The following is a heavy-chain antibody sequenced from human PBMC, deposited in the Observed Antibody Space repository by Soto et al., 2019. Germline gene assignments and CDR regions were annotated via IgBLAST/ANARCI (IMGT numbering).Heavy chain of an antibody. Sequence: GSSVKVSCKASGYTFTSYGISWVRQAPGQGLEWMGWISAYNGNTNYAQKLQGRVTMTTDTSTSTAYIELTSLRSDDTAVYYCARHVLRFLEWLSTAYYYYYGMDVWGQGTTVTVSS. CDR2: ISAYNGNT. V-gene: IGHV1-18*01. J-gene: IGHJ6*02. CDR1: GYTFTSYG. D-gene: IGHD3-3*01. CDR3: ARHVLRFLEWLSTAYYYYYGMDV.